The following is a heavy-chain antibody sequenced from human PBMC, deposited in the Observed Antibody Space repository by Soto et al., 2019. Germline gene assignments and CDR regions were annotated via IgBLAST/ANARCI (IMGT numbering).Heavy chain of an antibody. CDR1: GFNFRSYG. CDR2: ISGSGSVT. J-gene: IGHJ4*01. Sequence: GGSLRLSCAASGFNFRSYGLSWVRQAPGKGLEWVSDISGSGSVTNYADSVKGRFTISRDNSNNTLTLQMDSLRAEDTAVYYCAKGGVAAARGYFDHWGHGTRVTVSS. V-gene: IGHV3-23*01. CDR3: AKGGVAAARGYFDH. D-gene: IGHD6-13*01.